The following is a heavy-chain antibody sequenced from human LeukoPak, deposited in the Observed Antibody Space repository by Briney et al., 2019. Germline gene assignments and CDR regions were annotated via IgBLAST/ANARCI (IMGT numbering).Heavy chain of an antibody. V-gene: IGHV3-30*02. Sequence: PGGSLRLSCAASGFTFSNYGMHWVRQAPGKGLEWVAFLRRDGSDKYYADSVKGRFTISRDNSKNTVYLQMNSLRPEDTAVYYRAKDHSQNFDYWGQGTLVTVSS. CDR3: AKDHSQNFDY. D-gene: IGHD5-18*01. CDR1: GFTFSNYG. J-gene: IGHJ4*02. CDR2: LRRDGSDK.